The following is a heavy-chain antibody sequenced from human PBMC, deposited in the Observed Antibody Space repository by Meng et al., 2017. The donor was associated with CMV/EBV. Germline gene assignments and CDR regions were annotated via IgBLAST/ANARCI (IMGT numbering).Heavy chain of an antibody. J-gene: IGHJ4*02. Sequence: ETLSRDCAVYGGSFSGYSWTWIRQSPAKGLEWIGNIKDTGTTNYNPSLKSRVSILVDTSKNQFSLKLKSVTGADTAIYYCARGAPGYWGQGTLVTVSS. CDR1: GGSFSGYS. CDR3: ARGAPGY. V-gene: IGHV4-34*01. CDR2: IKDTGTT.